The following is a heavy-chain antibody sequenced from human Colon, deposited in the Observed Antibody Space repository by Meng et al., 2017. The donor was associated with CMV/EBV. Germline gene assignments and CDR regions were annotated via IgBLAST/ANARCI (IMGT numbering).Heavy chain of an antibody. D-gene: IGHD4-11*01. Sequence: SCAASGFTSTTNWMHWVRQAPGKGLVWVSRINSDGSNTNYADSVKGRFTISRNNAKNTLYLQMNSLRAEDMGVYYCSRGMDSNVLQQWGQGTLVTVSS. V-gene: IGHV3-74*01. CDR3: SRGMDSNVLQQ. CDR1: GFTSTTNW. CDR2: INSDGSNT. J-gene: IGHJ1*01.